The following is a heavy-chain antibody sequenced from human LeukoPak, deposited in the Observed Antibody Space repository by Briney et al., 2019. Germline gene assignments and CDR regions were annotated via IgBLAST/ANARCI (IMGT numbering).Heavy chain of an antibody. V-gene: IGHV4-59*01. J-gene: IGHJ4*02. CDR1: GGSISSYY. Sequence: PSETLSLTCTVSGGSISSYYWSWIRQPPGKGLEWIGYIYYSGSTNYNPSLKSRVTISVDTSKNQFSLKLSSVTAADTAVYYCARGRVVTAILLDYWGQGTLVTVSS. CDR2: IYYSGST. CDR3: ARGRVVTAILLDY. D-gene: IGHD2-21*02.